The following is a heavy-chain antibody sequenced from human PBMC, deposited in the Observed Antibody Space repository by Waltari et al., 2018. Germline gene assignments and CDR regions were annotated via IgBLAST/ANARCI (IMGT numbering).Heavy chain of an antibody. CDR1: GFTFSSYG. J-gene: IGHJ4*02. Sequence: QVQLVESGGGVVQPGRSLRLSCAASGFTFSSYGMHWVRQAPGKGLGWVAVIWYDGSNKYYADSVKGRFTISRDKSKNTLYLQMNSLRAEDTAVYYCARATLYDSSGYSYWGQGTLVTVSS. CDR2: IWYDGSNK. D-gene: IGHD3-22*01. CDR3: ARATLYDSSGYSY. V-gene: IGHV3-33*01.